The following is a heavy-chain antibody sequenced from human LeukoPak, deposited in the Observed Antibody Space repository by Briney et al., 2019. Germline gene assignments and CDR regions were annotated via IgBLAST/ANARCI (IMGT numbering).Heavy chain of an antibody. V-gene: IGHV3-30*03. CDR1: GVTFSSYG. D-gene: IGHD3-22*01. CDR3: ARGSITMIVVVRDAFDI. Sequence: GRSLRLSCAASGVTFSSYGMHWVREAPGKGLEWGAVISYDGSNKYYADSVKGRFTISRDNSKNTLYLQMNSLRAEDTAVYYCARGSITMIVVVRDAFDIWGQGTMVTVSS. J-gene: IGHJ3*02. CDR2: ISYDGSNK.